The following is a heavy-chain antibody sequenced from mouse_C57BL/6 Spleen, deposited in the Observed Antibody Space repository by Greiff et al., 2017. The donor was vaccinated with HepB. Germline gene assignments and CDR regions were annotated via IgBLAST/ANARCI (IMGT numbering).Heavy chain of an antibody. D-gene: IGHD1-1*01. CDR1: GYTFTSYW. CDR3: ARSNYYYAY. V-gene: IGHV1-50*01. CDR2: IDPSDSYT. J-gene: IGHJ3*01. Sequence: VQLQQPGAELVKPGASVKLSCKASGYTFTSYWMQWVKQRPGQGLEWIGEIDPSDSYTNYNQKFKGKATLTVDTSSSTAYMQLSSLTSEDSAVYYCARSNYYYAYWGQGTLVTVSA.